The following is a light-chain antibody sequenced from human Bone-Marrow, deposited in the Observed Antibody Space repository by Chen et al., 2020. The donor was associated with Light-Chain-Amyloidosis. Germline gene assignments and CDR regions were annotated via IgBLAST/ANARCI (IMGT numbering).Light chain of an antibody. CDR3: QSYDSSLNIWV. CDR2: GDI. J-gene: IGLJ3*02. V-gene: IGLV1-40*01. Sequence: QSVLTQPPSVSGAPGQRVTISCTGTSSNIGGGYDVHWYQQLPGTAPKLLIYGDINRPSGVPDRFSGSKSGTSASLDITGLQAKDEADYYCQSYDSSLNIWVFGGGTKLTVL. CDR1: SSNIGGGYD.